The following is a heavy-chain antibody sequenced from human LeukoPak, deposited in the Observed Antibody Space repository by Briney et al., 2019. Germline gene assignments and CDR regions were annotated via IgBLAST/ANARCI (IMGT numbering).Heavy chain of an antibody. CDR3: AKRYSSSSWTAAFDS. CDR1: GFTFSSYA. D-gene: IGHD2-2*01. V-gene: IGHV3-23*01. Sequence: GGSLRLSCAASGFTFSSYAMSWVRQAPGKGLEWVSAISGSGGSTYYADSVKGRFTISRDNSKNTLYLQINSLRAEDTAVYYCAKRYSSSSWTAAFDSWGQGTLVTVSS. CDR2: ISGSGGST. J-gene: IGHJ4*02.